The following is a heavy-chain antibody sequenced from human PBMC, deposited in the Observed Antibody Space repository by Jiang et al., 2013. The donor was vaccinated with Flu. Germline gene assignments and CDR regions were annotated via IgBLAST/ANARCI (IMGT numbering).Heavy chain of an antibody. CDR2: INPSGGST. Sequence: EWMGIINPSGGSTSYAQKFQGRVTMTRDTSTSTVYMELSSLRSEDTAVYYCARDRDGDYGLDYWGQGTLVTVSS. J-gene: IGHJ4*02. CDR3: ARDRDGDYGLDY. D-gene: IGHD4-17*01. V-gene: IGHV1-46*01.